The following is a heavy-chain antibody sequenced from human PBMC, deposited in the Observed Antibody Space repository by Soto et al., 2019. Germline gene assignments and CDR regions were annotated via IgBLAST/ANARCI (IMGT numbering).Heavy chain of an antibody. V-gene: IGHV3-30*18. D-gene: IGHD5-12*01. CDR2: VSWDGKVK. CDR1: GFTFTNYS. Sequence: QVQLAESGGGVVQPGRSLRLSCVASGFTFTNYSIQWLRQAPGKGLEWVSVVSWDGKVKYYADYVKGRLTSSRDNFENTAFLEMNSLTTEYSSVYYCANEASVDQWYFDFWGRGTRVAVSS. J-gene: IGHJ2*01. CDR3: ANEASVDQWYFDF.